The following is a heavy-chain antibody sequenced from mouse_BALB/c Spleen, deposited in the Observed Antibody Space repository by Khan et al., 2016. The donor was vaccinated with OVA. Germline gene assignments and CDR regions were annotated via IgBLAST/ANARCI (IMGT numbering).Heavy chain of an antibody. D-gene: IGHD2-10*01. Sequence: QVQLKESGPGLVAPSQSLSITCTISGFSLTNYGVHWVRQPPGKGLEWLVLMWSDGSTTYNSALKSRLTISKEKSKSQVFLKMNSLQTDDTAMYFCARQPYYHYNVMDYWGQGTSVTVSS. CDR3: ARQPYYHYNVMDY. J-gene: IGHJ4*01. V-gene: IGHV2-6-1*01. CDR2: MWSDGST. CDR1: GFSLTNYG.